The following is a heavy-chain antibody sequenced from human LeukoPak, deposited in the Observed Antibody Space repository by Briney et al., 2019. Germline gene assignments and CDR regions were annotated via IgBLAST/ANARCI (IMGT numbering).Heavy chain of an antibody. V-gene: IGHV4-61*02. CDR2: IYTSGST. CDR3: ARDSGSYFLDY. D-gene: IGHD1-26*01. J-gene: IGHJ4*02. Sequence: SETLSLTCTVSGYSISSGYYWSWIRQPAGKGLEWIGRIYTSGSTNYNPSLKSRVTISVDTSKNQFSLKLSSVTAADTAVYYCARDSGSYFLDYWGQGTLVTVSS. CDR1: GYSISSGYY.